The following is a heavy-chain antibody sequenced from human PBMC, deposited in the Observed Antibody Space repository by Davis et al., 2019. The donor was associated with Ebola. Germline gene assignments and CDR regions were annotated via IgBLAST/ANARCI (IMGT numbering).Heavy chain of an antibody. CDR2: INHSGST. CDR1: GGSFTDYY. Sequence: MPSETLSLTCAVYGGSFTDYYWSWIRQPPGKGLEWIGEINHSGSTNYNPSLKSRVTISVDTSKNQFSLKLSSVTAADTAVYYCARASTVTPFDYWGQGTLVTVSS. CDR3: ARASTVTPFDY. J-gene: IGHJ4*02. D-gene: IGHD4-11*01. V-gene: IGHV4-34*01.